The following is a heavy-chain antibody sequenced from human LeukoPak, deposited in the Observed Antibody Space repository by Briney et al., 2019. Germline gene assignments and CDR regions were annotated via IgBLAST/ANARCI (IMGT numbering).Heavy chain of an antibody. Sequence: GGPLRLSCAASGFPFSCSWVSWVRQAPEKGLEWLANIKHDGSEEFYVDSLKGRFTISRDNAKSSLYLQMNSLRVEDTAVYYCTRDRYGDWGQGTLVTVSS. CDR2: IKHDGSEE. CDR1: GFPFSCSW. V-gene: IGHV3-7*05. CDR3: TRDRYGD. D-gene: IGHD5-18*01. J-gene: IGHJ4*02.